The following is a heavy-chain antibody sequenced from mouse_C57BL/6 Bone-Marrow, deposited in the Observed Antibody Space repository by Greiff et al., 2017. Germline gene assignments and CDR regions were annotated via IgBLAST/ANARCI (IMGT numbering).Heavy chain of an antibody. V-gene: IGHV2-2*01. Sequence: VQGVESGPGLVQPSQSLSITCTVSGFSLTSYGVHWVRQSPGKGLEWLGVIWSGGSTDYNAAFISRLSISKDNSKSQVFFKMNSLQADDTAIYYCARGGEGNYLYFDYWGQGTTLTVSS. D-gene: IGHD2-1*01. CDR2: IWSGGST. CDR1: GFSLTSYG. CDR3: ARGGEGNYLYFDY. J-gene: IGHJ2*01.